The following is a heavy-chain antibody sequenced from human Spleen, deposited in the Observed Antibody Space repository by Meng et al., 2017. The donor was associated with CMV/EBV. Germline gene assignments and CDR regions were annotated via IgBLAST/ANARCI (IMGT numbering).Heavy chain of an antibody. Sequence: SETLSLTCTVSGDSISSSSYYWGWIRQPPGNVLEWLGSVYYSGSTYYNPSLKSRVTISVDTSNNQFSLKLSSVTAADTAVYYCARVSGTTRYWGQGTLVTVSS. J-gene: IGHJ4*02. D-gene: IGHD1-7*01. CDR1: GDSISSSSYY. V-gene: IGHV4-39*07. CDR2: VYYSGST. CDR3: ARVSGTTRY.